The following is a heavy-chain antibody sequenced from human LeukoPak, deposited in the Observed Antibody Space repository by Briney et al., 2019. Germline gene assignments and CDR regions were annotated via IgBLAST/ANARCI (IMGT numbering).Heavy chain of an antibody. Sequence: PSETLSLTCTVSGGSISSYYWSWIRQPPGKGLECIGYIYYSGSTNYNPSLKSRVTISVDTSKNQFSLKLSSVTAADTAVYYCARRTYFYDSCGYYFDYWGQGTLVTVSS. V-gene: IGHV4-59*01. CDR1: GGSISSYY. CDR3: ARRTYFYDSCGYYFDY. CDR2: IYYSGST. D-gene: IGHD3-22*01. J-gene: IGHJ4*02.